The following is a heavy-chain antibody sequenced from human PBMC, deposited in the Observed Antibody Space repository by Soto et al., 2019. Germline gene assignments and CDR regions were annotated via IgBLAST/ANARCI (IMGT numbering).Heavy chain of an antibody. V-gene: IGHV3-74*01. CDR2: IIGNGRGA. J-gene: IGHJ4*02. CDR3: ARVAVATRGIDY. D-gene: IGHD6-19*01. CDR1: GFTFSDSW. Sequence: EVQLVESGGALVQPGGALRLSCGASGFTFSDSWMHWVRQAPGKGLVGLSRIIGNGRGADYADSVEGRFTISRDNAKNTVYLQMNSLTDEDTAVYYCARVAVATRGIDYWGQGTLVTVSS.